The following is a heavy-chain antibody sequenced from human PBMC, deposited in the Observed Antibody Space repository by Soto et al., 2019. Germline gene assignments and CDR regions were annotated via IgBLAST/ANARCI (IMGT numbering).Heavy chain of an antibody. Sequence: QVQLVESGGGVVQPGRSLRLSCAASKFTFSSYGMHWVRQAPGKGLEWVAVISYVGDNKYYADSVKGRFTISRDNSKNXLXLXXNSLRVEDTAVYYCAKGGLHYDSSGYYYYYYGMDVWGQGTTVTVSS. D-gene: IGHD3-22*01. CDR3: AKGGLHYDSSGYYYYYYGMDV. J-gene: IGHJ6*02. CDR2: ISYVGDNK. V-gene: IGHV3-30*18. CDR1: KFTFSSYG.